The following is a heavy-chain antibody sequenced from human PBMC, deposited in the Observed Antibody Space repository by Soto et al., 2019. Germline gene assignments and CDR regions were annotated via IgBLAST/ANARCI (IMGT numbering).Heavy chain of an antibody. CDR2: IYYSGST. CDR3: ARDGCSGGSCYPLRYFDY. J-gene: IGHJ4*02. D-gene: IGHD2-15*01. CDR1: GGSISSGGYY. V-gene: IGHV4-31*03. Sequence: QVQLQESGPGLVKPSQTLSLTCTVSGGSISSGGYYWSWIRQHPGKGLEWIGYIYYSGSTYYNPSLKSRVTISVDTSKNQFSMKLSSVTAADTAVYYCARDGCSGGSCYPLRYFDYWGQGTLVTVSS.